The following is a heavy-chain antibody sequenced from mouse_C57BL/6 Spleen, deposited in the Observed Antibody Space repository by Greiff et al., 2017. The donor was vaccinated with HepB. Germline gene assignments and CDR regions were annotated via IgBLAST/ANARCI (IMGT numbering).Heavy chain of an antibody. V-gene: IGHV1-64*01. CDR1: GYTFTSYW. J-gene: IGHJ3*01. Sequence: QVQLKQPGAELVKPGASVKLSCKASGYTFTSYWMHWVTQRPGQGLEWIGMIHPNSASTNYNEKFKSKATLTVDKSSSTAYMQLSSLTSEDSAVYYCARSGYYYGSSPAWFAYWGQGTLVTVSA. CDR2: IHPNSAST. D-gene: IGHD1-1*01. CDR3: ARSGYYYGSSPAWFAY.